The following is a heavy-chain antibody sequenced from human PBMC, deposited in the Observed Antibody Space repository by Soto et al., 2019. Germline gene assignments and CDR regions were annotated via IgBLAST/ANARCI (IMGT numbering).Heavy chain of an antibody. Sequence: SVKVSCKASGGTFSSYAISWVRQAPGQGLEWMGGIIPIFGTANYAQKFQGRVTITADKSTSTAYTELSSLRSEDTAVYYCAREPHYYVSGSYSPPGYYYYYGMDVWGQGTTVTVSS. D-gene: IGHD3-10*01. CDR3: AREPHYYVSGSYSPPGYYYYYGMDV. V-gene: IGHV1-69*06. CDR2: IIPIFGTA. J-gene: IGHJ6*02. CDR1: GGTFSSYA.